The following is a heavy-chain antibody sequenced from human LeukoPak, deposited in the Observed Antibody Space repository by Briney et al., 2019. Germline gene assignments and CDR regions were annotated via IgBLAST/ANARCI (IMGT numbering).Heavy chain of an antibody. Sequence: GGSLRLSCAASGFTFSSYSMNWVRQAPGKGLEWVSSISSSSSYIYYADSVEGRFTISRDNAKNSLYLQMNSLRAEDTAVYYCARDESGSYFGYWGQGTLVTVSS. CDR1: GFTFSSYS. V-gene: IGHV3-21*01. J-gene: IGHJ4*02. CDR3: ARDESGSYFGY. CDR2: ISSSSSYI. D-gene: IGHD1-26*01.